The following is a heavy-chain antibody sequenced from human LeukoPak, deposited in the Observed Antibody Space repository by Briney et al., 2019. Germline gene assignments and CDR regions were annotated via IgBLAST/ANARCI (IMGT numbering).Heavy chain of an antibody. J-gene: IGHJ4*02. Sequence: PGGSLRLSCAASGFTFSSYSLSWVRQAPGKGLDWVSSISSTSYYRYYADSVKGRFTISRDNAKNSLYLQMNSLRAEDTAVYFCASGLDGYNGFYWGQGTLVTVSS. D-gene: IGHD5-24*01. CDR3: ASGLDGYNGFY. V-gene: IGHV3-21*01. CDR1: GFTFSSYS. CDR2: ISSTSYYR.